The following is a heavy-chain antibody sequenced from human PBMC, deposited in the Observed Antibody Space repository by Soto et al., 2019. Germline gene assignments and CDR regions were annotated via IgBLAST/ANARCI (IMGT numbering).Heavy chain of an antibody. CDR2: ISAHNGDT. CDR1: GYSFATYS. V-gene: IGHV1-18*04. J-gene: IGHJ4*02. D-gene: IGHD3-22*01. CDR3: ATEPIYYNDGSGYYPLGH. Sequence: ASVKVSCKASGYSFATYSFSWVRQAPGQGLECVGWISAHNGDTHYSQKFQGRVTLTTDTSTNTGYMELRSLTSDDTAVYFCATEPIYYNDGSGYYPLGHWGQGTLVTVSS.